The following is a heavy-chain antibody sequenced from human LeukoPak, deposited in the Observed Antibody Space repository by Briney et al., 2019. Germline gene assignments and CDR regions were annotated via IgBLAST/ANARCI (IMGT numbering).Heavy chain of an antibody. CDR2: INHSGST. Sequence: PSETLSLTCAVYGGSFSGYYWSWIRQPPGKGLEWIGEINHSGSTNYNPSLKSRVTISVDTSKNQFSLKLSSVTAADTAVYYCARAVEQLYYYYYYMDVWGKGTTVTVSS. J-gene: IGHJ6*03. CDR1: GGSFSGYY. D-gene: IGHD6-6*01. CDR3: ARAVEQLYYYYYYMDV. V-gene: IGHV4-34*01.